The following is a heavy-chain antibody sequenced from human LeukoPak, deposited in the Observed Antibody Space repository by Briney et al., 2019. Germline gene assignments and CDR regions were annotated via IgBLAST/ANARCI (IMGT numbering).Heavy chain of an antibody. CDR2: INEGGSEK. V-gene: IGHV3-7*01. D-gene: IGHD6-19*01. Sequence: GGSLRLSCAVSGFTFSKYWMSWVRQAPGRGLEWVAKINEGGSEKYYVDSVKGRFTISRDNAKNSLYLQMNSLRAEDTAVYYRARVSRQWPDDYWGQGTLVTVSS. CDR3: ARVSRQWPDDY. J-gene: IGHJ4*02. CDR1: GFTFSKYW.